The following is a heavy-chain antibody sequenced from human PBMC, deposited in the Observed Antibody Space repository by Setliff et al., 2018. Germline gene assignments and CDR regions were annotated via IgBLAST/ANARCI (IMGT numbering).Heavy chain of an antibody. CDR3: VLFGDRHTFDV. J-gene: IGHJ3*01. D-gene: IGHD3-16*01. Sequence: GGSLRLSCAASGVNFKGHGMNWVRQAPGKGLEWVSTTNWDGRTTGYTDSVKGRFTISRDNAKTSLYLEMNSLRAEDTALYHCVLFGDRHTFDVCGQGTMVTVSS. CDR2: TNWDGRTT. CDR1: GVNFKGHG. V-gene: IGHV3-20*01.